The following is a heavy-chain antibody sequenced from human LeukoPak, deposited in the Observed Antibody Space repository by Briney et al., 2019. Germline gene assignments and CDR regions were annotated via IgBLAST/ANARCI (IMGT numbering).Heavy chain of an antibody. V-gene: IGHV3-23*01. CDR2: ISGSDSST. Sequence: GGSLRLSCAASGFTFSSSAMSWVRQAPGKGLEWVSTISGSDSSTYYADSVKGRFTISRDNSKNTLYLQMNSLRAEDTAVYYCAKDDAWLRFGEWSQGTLVTVSS. CDR3: AKDDAWLRFGE. CDR1: GFTFSSSA. J-gene: IGHJ4*02. D-gene: IGHD3-10*01.